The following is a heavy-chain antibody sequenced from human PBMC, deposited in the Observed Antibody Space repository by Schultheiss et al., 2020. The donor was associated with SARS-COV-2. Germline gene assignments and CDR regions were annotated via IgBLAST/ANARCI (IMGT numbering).Heavy chain of an antibody. CDR2: IYHSGST. D-gene: IGHD4-23*01. CDR3: ARAVDYGGPNNWFDP. CDR1: GDSISSTNW. V-gene: IGHV4-4*02. Sequence: GSLRLSCAVSGDSISSTNWWSWVRQPPGKGLEWIGEIYHSGSTNYNPSLKSRVTISVDQSENQFSLKLTSVTAADTAVYYCARAVDYGGPNNWFDPWGQGTLVTVSS. J-gene: IGHJ5*02.